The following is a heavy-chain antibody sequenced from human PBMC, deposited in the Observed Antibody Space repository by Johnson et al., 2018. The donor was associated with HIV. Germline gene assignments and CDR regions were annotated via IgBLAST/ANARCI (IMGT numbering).Heavy chain of an antibody. Sequence: HVQLVESGGGVVQPGGSLRLYCAASGFTFSSYGMHWVRQAPGKGLEWVAFRRYDGSNKYYADSVKGRFTISRDNAKNSLYLQMNSLRAEDTALYYCARDRTGGSYPRAFDIWGQGTMVTVSS. CDR2: RRYDGSNK. D-gene: IGHD1-26*01. J-gene: IGHJ3*02. CDR3: ARDRTGGSYPRAFDI. CDR1: GFTFSSYG. V-gene: IGHV3-30*02.